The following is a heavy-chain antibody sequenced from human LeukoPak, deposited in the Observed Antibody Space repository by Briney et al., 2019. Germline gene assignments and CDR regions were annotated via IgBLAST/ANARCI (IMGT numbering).Heavy chain of an antibody. CDR2: INPNSGGT. CDR3: ARDQGAAAGNRDY. CDR1: GYTFTGYY. V-gene: IGHV1-2*02. Sequence: ASVKVSCKASGYTFTGYYMHWVRQAPGQGLEWMGWINPNSGGTNYAQKFQGRVTMTRDTSISTAYMELSRLRSDDTAVYHCARDQGAAAGNRDYWGQGTLVTVSS. J-gene: IGHJ4*02. D-gene: IGHD6-13*01.